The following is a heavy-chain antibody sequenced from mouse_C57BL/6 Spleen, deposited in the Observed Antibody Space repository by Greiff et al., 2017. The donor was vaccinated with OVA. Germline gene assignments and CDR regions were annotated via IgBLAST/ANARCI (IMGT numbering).Heavy chain of an antibody. CDR1: GYTFTSYW. J-gene: IGHJ4*01. Sequence: QVQLQQPGAELVMPGASVKLSCKASGYTFTSYWMHWVKQRPGQGLEWIGEIDPSDSYTNYNQKFKGKSTLTVDKSSSTAYMQLSSLTSEDSAVYYCARRAYGSSYAMYDWGQGTSVTGAS. D-gene: IGHD1-1*01. V-gene: IGHV1-69*01. CDR3: ARRAYGSSYAMYD. CDR2: IDPSDSYT.